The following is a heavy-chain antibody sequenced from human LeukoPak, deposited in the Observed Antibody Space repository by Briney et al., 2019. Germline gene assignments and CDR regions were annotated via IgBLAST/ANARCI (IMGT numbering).Heavy chain of an antibody. Sequence: GGSLKLSCAASGFTFSGSAVHWVRQASGKGLEWVGRIRSKGNNYATAYTASVKGRFTISRDDSKNTAYLQMDSLKAEDTAVYYCTRRDDITLVVPNDYWGQGTLVTVSS. J-gene: IGHJ4*02. CDR1: GFTFSGSA. CDR3: TRRDDITLVVPNDY. CDR2: IRSKGNNYAT. D-gene: IGHD2-8*02. V-gene: IGHV3-73*01.